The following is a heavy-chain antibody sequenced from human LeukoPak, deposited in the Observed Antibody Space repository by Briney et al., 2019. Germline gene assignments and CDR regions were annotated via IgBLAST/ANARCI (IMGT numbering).Heavy chain of an antibody. CDR3: AHRDSSRRAFDI. CDR1: GGSISSYYW. D-gene: IGHD6-13*01. J-gene: IGHJ3*02. V-gene: IGHV2-5*01. CDR2: IYWNDDK. Sequence: TLSLTCTVSGGSISSYYWSWIRQPPGKALEWLALIYWNDDKRYSPSLKSRLTITKDTSKNQVVLTMTNMDPVDTATYYCAHRDSSRRAFDIWGQGTMVTVSS.